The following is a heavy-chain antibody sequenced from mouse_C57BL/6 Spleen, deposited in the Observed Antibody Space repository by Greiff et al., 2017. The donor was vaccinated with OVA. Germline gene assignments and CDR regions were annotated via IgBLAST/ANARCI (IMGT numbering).Heavy chain of an antibody. V-gene: IGHV1-5*01. J-gene: IGHJ2*01. Sequence: VQLQQSGTVLARPGASVKMSCKTSGYTFTSYWMHWVKQRPGQGLEWIGAIYPGNSDTSYNQKFKGKAKLTAVTSASTAYMELSSLTNEDSAVYYCTRWYYGSSPYFDYWGQGTTLTVSS. D-gene: IGHD1-1*01. CDR2: IYPGNSDT. CDR1: GYTFTSYW. CDR3: TRWYYGSSPYFDY.